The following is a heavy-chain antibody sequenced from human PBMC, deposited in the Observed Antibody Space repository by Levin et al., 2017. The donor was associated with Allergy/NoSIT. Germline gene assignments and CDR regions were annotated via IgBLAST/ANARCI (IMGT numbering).Heavy chain of an antibody. V-gene: IGHV4-39*01. CDR2: IYYSGST. CDR3: ARHAAERYSYWLRIGFDY. Sequence: SQTLSLTCTVSGGSISSSSYYWGWIRQPPGKGLEWIGSIYYSGSTYYNPSLKSRVTISVDTSKNQFSLKLSSVTAADTAVYYCARHAAERYSYWLRIGFDYWGQGTLVTVSS. CDR1: GGSISSSSYY. J-gene: IGHJ4*02. D-gene: IGHD5-18*01.